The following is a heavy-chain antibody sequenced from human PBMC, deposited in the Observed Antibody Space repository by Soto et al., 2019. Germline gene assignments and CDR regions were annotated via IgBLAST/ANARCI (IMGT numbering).Heavy chain of an antibody. CDR1: GFTFSSYA. Sequence: GGSLRLSCAASGFTFSSYAMSWVRQAPGKGLEWVSAISGSGGSTYYADSVKGRFTISRDNSKNTLYLQMNSLRAEETAVYYCAKWNYGSGSYVLGADPEYYYYGMDVWGQGTTVTVSS. CDR2: ISGSGGST. V-gene: IGHV3-23*01. CDR3: AKWNYGSGSYVLGADPEYYYYGMDV. J-gene: IGHJ6*02. D-gene: IGHD3-10*01.